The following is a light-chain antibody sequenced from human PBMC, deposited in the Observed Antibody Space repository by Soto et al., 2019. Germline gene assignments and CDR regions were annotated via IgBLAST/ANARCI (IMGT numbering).Light chain of an antibody. J-gene: IGLJ2*01. CDR2: EGS. V-gene: IGLV2-23*01. CDR1: SSDVGSYNL. Sequence: QSALTQPASVSGSPGQSITISCTGTSSDVGSYNLVSWYQQHPGKAPKLMIYEGSKRPSRVSNRFSGSKSGNTASLTNSGLQAEDEADYYCCSYAGSSTLLVFGGGNKLTFL. CDR3: CSYAGSSTLLV.